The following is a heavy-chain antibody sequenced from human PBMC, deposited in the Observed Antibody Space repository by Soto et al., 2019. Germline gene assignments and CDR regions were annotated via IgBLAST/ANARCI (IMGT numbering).Heavy chain of an antibody. CDR3: ARQRTTVVTQAYFDH. D-gene: IGHD4-17*01. CDR1: GGSITSSSYY. V-gene: IGHV4-39*01. CDR2: IYYSGRS. Sequence: ETQSLTCTVSGGSITSSSYYWGLIRQPPGKGLEWIGGIYYSGRSYYNPSLKSRVTMSVDTSKNQFSLTLNSVTAADAAVYYCARQRTTVVTQAYFDHWGQGTLVTVSS. J-gene: IGHJ4*02.